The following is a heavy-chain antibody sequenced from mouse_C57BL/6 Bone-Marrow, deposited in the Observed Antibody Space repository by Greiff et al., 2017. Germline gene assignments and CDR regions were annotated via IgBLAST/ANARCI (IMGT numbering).Heavy chain of an antibody. V-gene: IGHV1-63*01. CDR3: ARLGNYAMDY. CDR1: GYTFTNYW. J-gene: IGHJ4*01. Sequence: QVQLQQSGAELVRPGTSVKMSCKASGYTFTNYWIGWAKQRPGHGLEWIGDIYPGGGYTNYNEKFKGKATLTADKSSSTADMQFSSLTSEDSAIYYCARLGNYAMDYWGQGTSVTVSS. CDR2: IYPGGGYT.